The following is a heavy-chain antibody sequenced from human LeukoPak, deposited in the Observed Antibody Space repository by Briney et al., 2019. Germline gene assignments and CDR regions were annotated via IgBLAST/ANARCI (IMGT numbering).Heavy chain of an antibody. CDR1: GFTFGSYW. CDR3: ARKSYCSGGSCYSGDSTPFSY. J-gene: IGHJ4*02. D-gene: IGHD2-15*01. Sequence: PGWSLRLSCVASGFTFGSYWMTWVRQAPGKGLEWVASMNQDGTEKYYVDSVKGRFTISRDNAKNSLYLQMNSLRAEDMAVYYCARKSYCSGGSCYSGDSTPFSYWGQGTLVTVSS. CDR2: MNQDGTEK. V-gene: IGHV3-7*01.